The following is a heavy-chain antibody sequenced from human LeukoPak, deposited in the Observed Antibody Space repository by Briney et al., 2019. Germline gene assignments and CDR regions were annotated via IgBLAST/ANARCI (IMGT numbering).Heavy chain of an antibody. CDR2: IYTSGST. CDR3: ARDHPVSSGWYLNWFDP. Sequence: PSETLSLTCTVSGGSISSYYWSWIRQPAGKGLEWIGRIYTSGSTNYNPSPKSRVTMSVDTSKNQFSLKLSSVTAADTAVYYCARDHPVSSGWYLNWFDPWGQGTLVTVSS. J-gene: IGHJ5*02. V-gene: IGHV4-4*07. D-gene: IGHD6-19*01. CDR1: GGSISSYY.